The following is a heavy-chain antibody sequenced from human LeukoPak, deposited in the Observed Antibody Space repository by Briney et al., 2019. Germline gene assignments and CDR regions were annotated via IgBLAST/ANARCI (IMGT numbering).Heavy chain of an antibody. V-gene: IGHV1-2*06. Sequence: GASVKVSCKASGYTFTGYYMHWVRQAPGQGLEWMGRINPNSGGTNYAQKFQGRVTMTRDKSISTAYMELSRLRSDDTAVYYCARDLGYCGGDCYFSRSFDLWGRGTLVTVSS. CDR1: GYTFTGYY. D-gene: IGHD2-21*02. CDR2: INPNSGGT. CDR3: ARDLGYCGGDCYFSRSFDL. J-gene: IGHJ2*01.